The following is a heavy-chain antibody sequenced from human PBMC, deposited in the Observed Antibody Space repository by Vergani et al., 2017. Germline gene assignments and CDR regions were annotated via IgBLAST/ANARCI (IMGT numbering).Heavy chain of an antibody. Sequence: QVQLQQWGAGLLKPSETLSLTCAVYGGSFSGYYWSWIRQPPGKGLEWIGEINHSGSTNYNPSLKSRVTISVDTSKNQFSLKLSSVTAADTAVYYCARTPRYYECWSGYPRKSSQPGYFDYWGQGTLVTVSS. CDR2: INHSGST. D-gene: IGHD3-3*01. CDR3: ARTPRYYECWSGYPRKSSQPGYFDY. V-gene: IGHV4-34*01. CDR1: GGSFSGYY. J-gene: IGHJ4*02.